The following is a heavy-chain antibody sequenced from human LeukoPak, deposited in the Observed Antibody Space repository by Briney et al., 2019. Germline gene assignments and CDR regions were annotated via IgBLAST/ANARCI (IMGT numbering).Heavy chain of an antibody. J-gene: IGHJ4*02. CDR2: SRNKANSYTT. CDR3: ARGKFYFDY. CDR1: GFTFSDHY. Sequence: PGGSLRLSCSASGFTFSDHYIDWVRQAPGKGLEWVGRSRNKANSYTTEYAASVKGRFIISRDDSRNPLYLQMNSLKTEDSAVYYCARGKFYFDYWGQGTLDTVSS. V-gene: IGHV3-72*01.